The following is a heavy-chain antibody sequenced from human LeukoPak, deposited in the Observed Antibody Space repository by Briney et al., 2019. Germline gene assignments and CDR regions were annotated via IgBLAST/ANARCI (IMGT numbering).Heavy chain of an antibody. D-gene: IGHD1-26*01. Sequence: PSETLSLTCAVYGGSFSGYYWSWIRQPPGKGLEWIGEINHSGSTNYNPSLQSRVTISVDTSKNQFSLKLSSVTAADTAVYYCARGWYSGSYPNWFDPWGQGTLVTVSS. J-gene: IGHJ5*02. CDR2: INHSGST. CDR1: GGSFSGYY. V-gene: IGHV4-34*01. CDR3: ARGWYSGSYPNWFDP.